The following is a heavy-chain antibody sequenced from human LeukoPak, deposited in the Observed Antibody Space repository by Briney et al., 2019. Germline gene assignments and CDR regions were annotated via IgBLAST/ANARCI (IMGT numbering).Heavy chain of an antibody. J-gene: IGHJ5*02. Sequence: GGSLRLSCAAPGFTFTDYYMSWIRQAPGKGLEWISYIGDSGSPIYYADSVKGRFTISRDNAKNSLYLQMNNLRAEDTAMYYCARGAGPLFDPWGQGTLVTVSS. CDR3: ARGAGPLFDP. CDR1: GFTFTDYY. CDR2: IGDSGSPI. V-gene: IGHV3-11*01.